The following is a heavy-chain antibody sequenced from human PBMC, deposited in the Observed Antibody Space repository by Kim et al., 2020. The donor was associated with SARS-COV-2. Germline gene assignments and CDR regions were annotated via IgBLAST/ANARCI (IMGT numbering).Heavy chain of an antibody. CDR2: ISSSSSTI. J-gene: IGHJ6*02. Sequence: GGSLRLSCAASGFTFSSYSMNWVRQAPGKGLEWVSYISSSSSTIHYADSVKGRFTISRDNAKNSLYLQMNSLRDEDTAVYYCARVLVYDYVWGSSPYYYGMDVWGQGTTVTVSS. V-gene: IGHV3-48*02. D-gene: IGHD3-16*01. CDR3: ARVLVYDYVWGSSPYYYGMDV. CDR1: GFTFSSYS.